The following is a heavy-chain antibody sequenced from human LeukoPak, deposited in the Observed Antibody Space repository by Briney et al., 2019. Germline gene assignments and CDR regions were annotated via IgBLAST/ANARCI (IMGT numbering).Heavy chain of an antibody. CDR3: VRGLSGTVGLYYFDH. D-gene: IGHD2/OR15-2a*01. Sequence: GASVKVSCKTSGYTFTNYYMHWVRQAPGQGLEWVALMNPSGDITTYAQEFRGRVTMTRDTSTSTVYMELSGLRSEDTAVYYCVRGLSGTVGLYYFDHWGQGTLVTVSS. V-gene: IGHV1-46*03. CDR2: MNPSGDIT. J-gene: IGHJ4*02. CDR1: GYTFTNYY.